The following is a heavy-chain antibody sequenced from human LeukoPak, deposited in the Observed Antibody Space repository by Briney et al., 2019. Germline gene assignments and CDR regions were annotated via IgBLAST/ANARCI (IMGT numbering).Heavy chain of an antibody. D-gene: IGHD5-12*01. V-gene: IGHV3-74*01. J-gene: IGHJ4*02. CDR1: GFXFSNYW. CDR3: ARGGFGGYDSSFDY. Sequence: GGSLRLSCAASGFXFSNYWIHWVRQGPGKELVWISRINSDGSSTSYADSVKGRFTISRDNPKNTLYLQMNSLRVEDTAAYYCARGGFGGYDSSFDYWGQGTLVTVSS. CDR2: INSDGSST.